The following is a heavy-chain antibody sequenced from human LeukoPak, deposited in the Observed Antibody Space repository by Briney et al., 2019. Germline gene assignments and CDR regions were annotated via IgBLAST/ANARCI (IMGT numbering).Heavy chain of an antibody. CDR1: GFTFSSYE. V-gene: IGHV3-48*03. D-gene: IGHD3-22*01. Sequence: GGSLRLSCAASGFTFSSYEMNWVRQAPGKGLEWVSYISSSGSTIYYADSVKRRFTIFRYNAKNSLYLQMNSLRAEDTAVYCCAGYASSGRRDVFDIWGQGTMVTVSS. CDR2: ISSSGSTI. CDR3: AGYASSGRRDVFDI. J-gene: IGHJ3*02.